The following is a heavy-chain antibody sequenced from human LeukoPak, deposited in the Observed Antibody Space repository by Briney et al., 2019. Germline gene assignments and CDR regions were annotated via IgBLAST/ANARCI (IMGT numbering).Heavy chain of an antibody. V-gene: IGHV3-21*01. D-gene: IGHD6-19*01. CDR1: GFTFSSYS. Sequence: GGSLRLSCAASGFTFSSYSMNWVRQAPGKGLEWVSSITSSSSYIYYADSVKGRFTISRDNAKNSLYLQMNSLRAEDTAVYYCARDSHPLYSSGWYLTYDWSDYMDVWGKGTTVTVSS. CDR3: ARDSHPLYSSGWYLTYDWSDYMDV. J-gene: IGHJ6*03. CDR2: ITSSSSYI.